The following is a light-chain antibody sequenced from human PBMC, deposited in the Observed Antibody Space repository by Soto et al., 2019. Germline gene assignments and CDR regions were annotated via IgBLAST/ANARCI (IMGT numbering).Light chain of an antibody. Sequence: IRITQSPSSFSASTGDRVTITCRASQGISSYLAWYQQKPGKAPKLLIYAASTLQSGVPSRFSGSGSGTDFTLTISCLQSEDFATYYCQQYYSYPPTFGQGTKVDIK. V-gene: IGKV1-8*01. J-gene: IGKJ1*01. CDR3: QQYYSYPPT. CDR1: QGISSY. CDR2: AAS.